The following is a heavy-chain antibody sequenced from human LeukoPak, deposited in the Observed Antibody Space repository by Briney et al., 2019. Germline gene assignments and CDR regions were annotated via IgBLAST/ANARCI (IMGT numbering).Heavy chain of an antibody. V-gene: IGHV4-59*08. CDR3: ARLWSGGSSPDY. CDR2: IYYTGST. CDR1: GGSISDYY. D-gene: IGHD2-15*01. J-gene: IGHJ4*02. Sequence: SETLSLTCTVSGGSISDYYWSWIRQPPGKGLKWIGYIYYTGSTNYNPSLKSRVTMSVDTSKNQFSLKLTSVTAADSAVYYCARLWSGGSSPDYWGQGTLVTVSS.